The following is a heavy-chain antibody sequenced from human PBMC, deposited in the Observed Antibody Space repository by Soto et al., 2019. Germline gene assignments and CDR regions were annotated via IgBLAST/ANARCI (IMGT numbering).Heavy chain of an antibody. Sequence: GGSLRLSCAASGFTFSSYAMSWVRQAPGKGLEWVSAISGSGGSTYYADSVKGRFTISRDNSKNTLYLQMNSLRAEDTAVYYCAKPDIVVVVASNFDYWGQGTLVTVSS. CDR3: AKPDIVVVVASNFDY. V-gene: IGHV3-23*01. CDR1: GFTFSSYA. D-gene: IGHD2-15*01. J-gene: IGHJ4*02. CDR2: ISGSGGST.